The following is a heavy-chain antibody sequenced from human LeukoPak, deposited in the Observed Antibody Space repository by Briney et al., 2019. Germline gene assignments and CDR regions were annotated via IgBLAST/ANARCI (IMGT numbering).Heavy chain of an antibody. CDR2: IYYSGST. J-gene: IGHJ4*02. CDR1: GGSITSY. V-gene: IGHV4-59*08. CDR3: ARRSAFWIDY. D-gene: IGHD3-3*01. Sequence: SETLSLTCTVSGGSITSYWSWIRQPPGKGLEWIGYIYYSGSTNYNPSLKSRVTMSIDTSKNQFSLKLSSVTAADTAVYYCARRSAFWIDYWGQGTLVTVSS.